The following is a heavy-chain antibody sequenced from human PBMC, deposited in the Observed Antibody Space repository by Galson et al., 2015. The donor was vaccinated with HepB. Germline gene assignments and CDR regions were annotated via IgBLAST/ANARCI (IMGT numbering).Heavy chain of an antibody. J-gene: IGHJ4*02. D-gene: IGHD6-13*01. Sequence: ETLSLTCTVSGYSISSGYYWSWVRQTPGEGLEWIATIYHSGTTYYKPSLKSRVTISVDTSKNQFSLRLNSVTAADTALYYCARYTSSGFYFEYWGQGTLVTVSS. CDR1: GYSISSGYY. V-gene: IGHV4-38-2*02. CDR2: IYHSGTT. CDR3: ARYTSSGFYFEY.